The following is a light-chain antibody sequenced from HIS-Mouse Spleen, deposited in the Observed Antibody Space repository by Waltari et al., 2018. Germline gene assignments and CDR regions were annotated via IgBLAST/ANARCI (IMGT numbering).Light chain of an antibody. CDR1: SSYVGGYNY. CDR3: SSYTSSSTLRV. Sequence: QSALTQPASVSGSPGQSITISCTGTSSYVGGYNYVSWYQQHPGKAPKLMIYDVSNLPSGVSNRFSGSKSGNTASLTISGLQAEDEADYYCSSYTSSSTLRVFGGGTKLTVL. V-gene: IGLV2-14*03. CDR2: DVS. J-gene: IGLJ3*02.